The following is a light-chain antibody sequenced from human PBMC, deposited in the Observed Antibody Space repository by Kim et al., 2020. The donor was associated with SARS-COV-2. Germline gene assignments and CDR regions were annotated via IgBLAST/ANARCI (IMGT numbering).Light chain of an antibody. CDR1: GGHSTYA. J-gene: IGLJ3*02. V-gene: IGLV4-69*01. CDR3: QTWGTGIRV. Sequence: QPVLTQSPSASASLGASVKLTCTLSGGHSTYAIAWHQQQPEKGPRYLMKLNSDGSHSKGDGIPDRFSGSRSGAERYLIISSLQSEDEADYYCQTWGTGIRVFGGGTKVTVL. CDR2: LNSDGSH.